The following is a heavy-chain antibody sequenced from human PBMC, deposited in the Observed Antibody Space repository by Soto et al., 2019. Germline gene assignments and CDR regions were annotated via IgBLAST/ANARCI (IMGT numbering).Heavy chain of an antibody. D-gene: IGHD6-13*01. CDR1: GFTFSSYS. J-gene: IGHJ4*02. CDR3: ARDSPYSSSTRFDY. Sequence: GGSLRLSCAASGFTFSSYSMNWVRQAPGKGLEWVSYSSSSSSTIYYADSVKGRFTISRDNAKNSLYLQMNSLRDEDTAVYYCARDSPYSSSTRFDYWGQGTLVTVSS. CDR2: SSSSSSTI. V-gene: IGHV3-48*02.